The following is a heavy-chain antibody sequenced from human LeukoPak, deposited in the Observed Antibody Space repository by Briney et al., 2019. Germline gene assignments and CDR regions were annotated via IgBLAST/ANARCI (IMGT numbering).Heavy chain of an antibody. Sequence: SETLSLTCTVSGGSISSGGYYWSWIRQPPGKGLEWIGYIYHSGSTYYNPSLKSRVTISVDRSKNQFSLKLSSVTAADTAVYYCARHWVGATMIDYWGQGTLVTVSS. J-gene: IGHJ4*02. V-gene: IGHV4-30-2*01. CDR1: GGSISSGGYY. CDR3: ARHWVGATMIDY. D-gene: IGHD1-26*01. CDR2: IYHSGST.